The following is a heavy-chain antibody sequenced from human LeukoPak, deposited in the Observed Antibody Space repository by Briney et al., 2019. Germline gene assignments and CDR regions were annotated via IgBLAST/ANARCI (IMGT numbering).Heavy chain of an antibody. CDR1: GYTFTSYG. J-gene: IGHJ3*02. Sequence: GASVKVSCKASGYTFTSYGISWVRQAPGQGLEWMGWISAYNGNTNYAQKLQGRVTMTTDTSTSTAYMELRSLRSDDTAVYYCARTLKLLGLELPTPLDAFDIWGQGTMVTVSS. D-gene: IGHD1-26*01. V-gene: IGHV1-18*01. CDR3: ARTLKLLGLELPTPLDAFDI. CDR2: ISAYNGNT.